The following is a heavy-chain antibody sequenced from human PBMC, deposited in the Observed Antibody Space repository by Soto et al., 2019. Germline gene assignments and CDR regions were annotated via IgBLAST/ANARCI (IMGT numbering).Heavy chain of an antibody. V-gene: IGHV3-64D*06. CDR1: GFTFSRYA. Sequence: PGGSLRLSCSVSGFTFSRYAMHWVRQAPGKGLEYVSGISSNGEKTYYADPVKGRFTISRDNSKNTLYLQMGSLRGEGTALHHCVKSATIAAAATDYFDYWGQGTLVTVSS. CDR3: VKSATIAAAATDYFDY. D-gene: IGHD6-25*01. J-gene: IGHJ4*02. CDR2: ISSNGEKT.